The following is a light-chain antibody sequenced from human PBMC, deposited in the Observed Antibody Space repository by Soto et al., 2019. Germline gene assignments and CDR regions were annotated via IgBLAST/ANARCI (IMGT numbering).Light chain of an antibody. CDR3: ETWDSDTRV. CDR2: VESSGSY. V-gene: IGLV4-60*03. J-gene: IGLJ3*02. CDR1: SGHSRYT. Sequence: QSVLTQSSSASASLGSSVKLTCTLSSGHSRYTIAWQQQQPGKAPRYLMKVESSGSYNRGSGVPDRFSGSSSGADRYLTISNLQSEDEADYYCETWDSDTRVFGGGTKLTVL.